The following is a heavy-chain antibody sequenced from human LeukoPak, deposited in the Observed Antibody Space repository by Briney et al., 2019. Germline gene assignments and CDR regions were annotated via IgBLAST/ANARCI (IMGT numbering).Heavy chain of an antibody. V-gene: IGHV3-48*03. D-gene: IGHD2-2*02. CDR3: ARGHTHFDY. J-gene: IGHJ4*02. CDR1: GFTFSSYE. Sequence: GGSLRLSCAASGFTFSSYEMNWVRQAPGKGLEWVSYISSSGSTIYYADSVKGRFTISRDNSKNTLYLQMNSLRAEDTAVYYCARGHTHFDYWGQGTLVTVSS. CDR2: ISSSGSTI.